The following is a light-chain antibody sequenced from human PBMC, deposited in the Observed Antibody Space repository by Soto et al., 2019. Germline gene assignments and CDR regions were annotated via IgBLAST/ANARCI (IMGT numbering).Light chain of an antibody. CDR1: SSDVGGYNY. J-gene: IGLJ1*01. CDR3: SSCTLSGSYV. V-gene: IGLV2-14*03. Sequence: QSALTQPASVSGSPGQSITISCTGTSSDVGGYNYLSWYQHHPGKAPKLLIYDVSDRPSGVSNRFSGSKSGNTASLTISGVQNEDDADYYCSSCTLSGSYVFGTGTKLTVL. CDR2: DVS.